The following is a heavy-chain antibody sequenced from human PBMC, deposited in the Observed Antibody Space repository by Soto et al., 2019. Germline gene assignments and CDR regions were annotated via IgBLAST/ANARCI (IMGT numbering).Heavy chain of an antibody. J-gene: IGHJ4*02. CDR2: INHSGST. Sequence: LSLTCAVYGGSFSGYYWSWIRQPPGKGLEWIGEINHSGSTNYNPSLKSRVTISVDTSKNQFSLKLSSVTAADTAVYYCARVNYYGSGSYYNFDYWGQGTLVTVSS. V-gene: IGHV4-34*01. CDR3: ARVNYYGSGSYYNFDY. D-gene: IGHD3-10*01. CDR1: GGSFSGYY.